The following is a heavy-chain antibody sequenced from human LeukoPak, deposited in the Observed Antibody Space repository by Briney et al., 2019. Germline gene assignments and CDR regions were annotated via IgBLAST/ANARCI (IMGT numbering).Heavy chain of an antibody. CDR1: GYTFTGYY. Sequence: ASVKVSCKASGYTFTGYYMHWVRQAPGQGLEWMGWISPNSGGTNYAQKFQGRVTMTRPTSISTAYMALSRLRSDDTAVYYCARAHAILTDNWFDPWGPGTLVTVSS. J-gene: IGHJ5*02. CDR3: ARAHAILTDNWFDP. CDR2: ISPNSGGT. D-gene: IGHD3-9*01. V-gene: IGHV1-2*02.